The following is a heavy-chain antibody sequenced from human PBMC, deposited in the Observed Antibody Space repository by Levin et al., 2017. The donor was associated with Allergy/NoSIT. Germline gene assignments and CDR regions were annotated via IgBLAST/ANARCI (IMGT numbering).Heavy chain of an antibody. J-gene: IGHJ4*02. D-gene: IGHD5-12*01. Sequence: PSETLSLTCNVSGGSISRSGYYWGWIRQPPGKGLEWIGSIYYSGNTYYNPSLKSRVTISVDTSKNQFSLKLSSVTAADRAVYYCARQGAMITLEHYFDYWGQGTLVTVSS. CDR1: GGSISRSGYY. V-gene: IGHV4-39*01. CDR3: ARQGAMITLEHYFDY. CDR2: IYYSGNT.